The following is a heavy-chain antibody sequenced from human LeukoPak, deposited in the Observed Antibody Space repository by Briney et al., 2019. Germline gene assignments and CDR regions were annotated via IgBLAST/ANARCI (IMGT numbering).Heavy chain of an antibody. CDR3: ARTIYYYESTSYFSDAFDV. D-gene: IGHD3-22*01. V-gene: IGHV3-48*04. CDR2: ISNTGSVI. CDR1: GSTFSSHT. J-gene: IGHJ3*01. Sequence: PGGSLRLSCAASGSTFSSHTMNWVRQAPGKGLEWIPYISNTGSVIYYADSVKGRFTISRDNAKNSLYLQMNSLRAEDTAVYYCARTIYYYESTSYFSDAFDVWGQGTMVTVSS.